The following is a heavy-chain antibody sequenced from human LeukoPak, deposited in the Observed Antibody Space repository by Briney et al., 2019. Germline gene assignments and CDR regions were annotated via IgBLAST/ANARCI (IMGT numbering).Heavy chain of an antibody. J-gene: IGHJ4*02. D-gene: IGHD3-10*01. V-gene: IGHV3-23*01. CDR1: GFTFSSYA. CDR3: AKDWNWNYYGSTVY. Sequence: GGSLRLSCAASGFTFSSYAMSWVRLAPGKGLESVSGVSGSGGTTYYADSVKGRFTISRDNSKNTLYLQMNSLRAEDTAIYYCAKDWNWNYYGSTVYWGQGTLVTVSS. CDR2: VSGSGGTT.